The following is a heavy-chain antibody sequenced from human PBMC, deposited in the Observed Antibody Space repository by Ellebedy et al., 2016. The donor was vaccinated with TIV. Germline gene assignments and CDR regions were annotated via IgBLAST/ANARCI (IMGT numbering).Heavy chain of an antibody. CDR2: ISDSGGST. J-gene: IGHJ4*02. Sequence: GESLKISCAASGFTFSSYAMSWVLLPPGNGQEWVSAISDSGGSTYYADSVKGRFTISRDNSKNTLYLQMNSVRAEHTAVYYCARVYDSIDYLGQGTLVTVSS. CDR1: GFTFSSYA. D-gene: IGHD3-22*01. V-gene: IGHV3-23*01. CDR3: ARVYDSIDY.